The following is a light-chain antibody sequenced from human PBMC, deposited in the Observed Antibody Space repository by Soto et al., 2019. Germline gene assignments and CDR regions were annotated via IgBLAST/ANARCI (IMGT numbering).Light chain of an antibody. CDR2: DVN. Sequence: QSVLTQPASVSGSPGQSITISCTGTSSDIGGLYNYVSWYQQHPGKAPKLLIYDVNDWPSGVSDRFSGSKSGNTASLTISGLQAEDEADYFCSAYSSGATHVVFGGGTKLTVL. V-gene: IGLV2-14*03. CDR1: SSDIGGLYNY. J-gene: IGLJ2*01. CDR3: SAYSSGATHVV.